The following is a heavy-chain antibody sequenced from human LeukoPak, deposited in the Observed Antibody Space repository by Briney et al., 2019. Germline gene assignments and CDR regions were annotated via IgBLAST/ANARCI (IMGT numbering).Heavy chain of an antibody. CDR1: GFTFSSYE. CDR2: IKSKTDGGTT. D-gene: IGHD2-21*02. CDR3: TTVIRHIVVVTPYYFDY. J-gene: IGHJ4*02. Sequence: GGSLRLCCAASGFTFSSYEMNWVRQAPGKGLEWVGRIKSKTDGGTTDYAAPVKGRFTISRDDSKNTLYLQMNSLKTEDTAVYYCTTVIRHIVVVTPYYFDYWGQGTLVTVSS. V-gene: IGHV3-15*01.